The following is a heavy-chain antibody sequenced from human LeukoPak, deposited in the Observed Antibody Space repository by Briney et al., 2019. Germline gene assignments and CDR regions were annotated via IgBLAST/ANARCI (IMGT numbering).Heavy chain of an antibody. CDR2: IFDGKTI. CDR3: ASGAWATRLNS. CDR1: GESLNYYY. D-gene: IGHD5-24*01. Sequence: SETLSLTCAVYGESLNYYYCSWIRQSPGKGLEWIGDIFDGKTINYNPSLKSRVTISAATSSQQFSLNLRSVTAADTAVYFCASGAWATRLNSWAQGAMVIVSS. V-gene: IGHV4-34*12. J-gene: IGHJ4*02.